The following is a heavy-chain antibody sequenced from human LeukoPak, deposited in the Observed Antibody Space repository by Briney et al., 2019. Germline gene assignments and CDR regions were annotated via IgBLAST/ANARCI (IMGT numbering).Heavy chain of an antibody. CDR3: ARGQPTTIKVGALGY. CDR2: INHSGST. J-gene: IGHJ4*02. D-gene: IGHD1-26*01. Sequence: SETLSLTCAVYGGSFSGYYWSWIRQPPGKGREWIGEINHSGSTNYNPSLKSRVTISVDTSKNQFSLKLSSVTAADTAVYYCARGQPTTIKVGALGYWGQGTLVTVSS. V-gene: IGHV4-34*01. CDR1: GGSFSGYY.